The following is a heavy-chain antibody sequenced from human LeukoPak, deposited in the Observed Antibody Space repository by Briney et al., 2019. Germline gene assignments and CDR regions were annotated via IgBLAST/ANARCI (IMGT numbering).Heavy chain of an antibody. CDR1: GFTFSDYY. Sequence: GGSLRLSCAASGFTFSDYYMGWIRQAPGKGLEWVSYISSSGSTIYYADSVKGRSTISRDNAKNSLYLQISSLRAEDTAVYYCARRPPLFMTWGQGTLVTVSS. CDR3: ARRPPLFMT. V-gene: IGHV3-11*04. D-gene: IGHD3-16*01. J-gene: IGHJ5*02. CDR2: ISSSGSTI.